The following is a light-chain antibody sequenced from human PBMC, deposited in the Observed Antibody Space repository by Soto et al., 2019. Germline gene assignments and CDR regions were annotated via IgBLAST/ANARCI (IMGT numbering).Light chain of an antibody. Sequence: QSVLTQPASVSGSPGQSITISCTGTSSDVGGYNYVSWYQQHPGKAPKLMIYEVSNRPSGFSNRFSGSKSGNTASLTISGLQAEDGADYYCSSYTPSSTHWVFGGGTKLTVL. V-gene: IGLV2-14*01. CDR2: EVS. CDR3: SSYTPSSTHWV. J-gene: IGLJ3*02. CDR1: SSDVGGYNY.